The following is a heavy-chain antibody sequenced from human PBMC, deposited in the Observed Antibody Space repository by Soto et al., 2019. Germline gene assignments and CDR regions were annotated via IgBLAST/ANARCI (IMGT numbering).Heavy chain of an antibody. CDR3: ARGVMITFGGVIVPYFDY. CDR1: GYTFTGCY. Sequence: ASVKVSCKASGYTFTGCYMHWVRQAPGQGLEWMGWINPNSGGTNYAQKFQGWVTMTRDTSISTAYMGLSRLRSDDTAVYYCARGVMITFGGVIVPYFDYWGQGTLVTVSS. J-gene: IGHJ4*02. CDR2: INPNSGGT. D-gene: IGHD3-16*02. V-gene: IGHV1-2*04.